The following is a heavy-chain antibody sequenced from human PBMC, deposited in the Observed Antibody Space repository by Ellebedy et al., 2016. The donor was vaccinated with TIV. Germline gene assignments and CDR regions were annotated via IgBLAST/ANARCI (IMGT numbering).Heavy chain of an antibody. J-gene: IGHJ4*02. Sequence: PGGSLRLSFAASGFTFTSYAMSWVRQAPGKGLECVSSISGSGGRTYYADSVKGRFTISCDNTKKTLYLQMNSLRAEDTAVYYCAKGRRMVYPTGGLDYWGQGTLVTVSS. V-gene: IGHV3-23*01. CDR1: GFTFTSYA. CDR3: AKGRRMVYPTGGLDY. CDR2: ISGSGGRT. D-gene: IGHD2-8*01.